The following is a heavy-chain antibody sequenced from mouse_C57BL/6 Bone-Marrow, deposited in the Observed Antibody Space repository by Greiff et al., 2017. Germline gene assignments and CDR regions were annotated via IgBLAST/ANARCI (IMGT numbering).Heavy chain of an antibody. CDR3: TRGPITTVVDWYFDV. J-gene: IGHJ1*03. V-gene: IGHV5-9-1*02. CDR2: ISSGGDYI. CDR1: GFTFSSYA. Sequence: DVKLVESGAGLVKPGGSLKLSCAASGFTFSSYAMSWVRQTPEKRLEWVAYISSGGDYIYYADTVKGRFTISRDNARNTLYLQMSSLKSEDTAMYYCTRGPITTVVDWYFDVWGTGTTVTVSS. D-gene: IGHD1-1*01.